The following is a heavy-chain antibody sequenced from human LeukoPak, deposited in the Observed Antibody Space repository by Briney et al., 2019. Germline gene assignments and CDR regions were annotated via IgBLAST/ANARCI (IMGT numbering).Heavy chain of an antibody. CDR2: IYTNENT. Sequence: SETLSLTCTVSDGSISGRYWSWIRQPAGKGLEWIGRIYTNENTNYNPSLKSRLTMSIDTSNNQFSLRLSSVTAADTAGYYCARVACGYFADYFHYWGQGTLVTVSS. CDR1: DGSISGRY. V-gene: IGHV4-4*07. CDR3: ARVACGYFADYFHY. D-gene: IGHD5-12*01. J-gene: IGHJ4*02.